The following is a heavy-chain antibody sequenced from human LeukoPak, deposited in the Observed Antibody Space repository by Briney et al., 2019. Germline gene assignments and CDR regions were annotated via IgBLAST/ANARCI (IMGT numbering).Heavy chain of an antibody. V-gene: IGHV1-8*01. CDR3: ASAALVNTNWYYFDY. Sequence: GASVKVSCKASGYTFISYDINWVRQATGQGLEWMGWINPNSGNTGYAQKFQGRVTMTRNTSISTAYMELSSLRSEDTAVYYCASAALVNTNWYYFDYWGQGTLVTVSS. CDR1: GYTFISYD. J-gene: IGHJ4*02. CDR2: INPNSGNT. D-gene: IGHD1-1*01.